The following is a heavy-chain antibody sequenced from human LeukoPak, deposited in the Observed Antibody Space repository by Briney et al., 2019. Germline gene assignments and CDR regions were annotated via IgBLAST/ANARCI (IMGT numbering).Heavy chain of an antibody. Sequence: SETLSLTCTVSGGSISSSSYYWGWIRQPPGKGLEWIGSIYYSGSTYYNPSLKSRVTISVDTSKNQFSLKLSSVTAADTAVYYCARARGYSYGSLDYWGQGTLVTVSS. CDR3: ARARGYSYGSLDY. CDR1: GGSISSSSYY. J-gene: IGHJ4*02. D-gene: IGHD5-18*01. CDR2: IYYSGST. V-gene: IGHV4-39*07.